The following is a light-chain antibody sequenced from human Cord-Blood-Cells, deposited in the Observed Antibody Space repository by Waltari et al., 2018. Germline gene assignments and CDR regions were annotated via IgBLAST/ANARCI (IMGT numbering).Light chain of an antibody. CDR2: KAS. J-gene: IGKJ1*01. V-gene: IGKV1-5*03. Sequence: DIQLTQSPSTLSASVGDRVTITCRPSQSISSWLAWYPQKPGKAPKLLIYKASSLESGVPSRFSVRGSGTEFTLTISSLQPDDFATYYCQQYNSYWTFGQGTKVEIK. CDR3: QQYNSYWT. CDR1: QSISSW.